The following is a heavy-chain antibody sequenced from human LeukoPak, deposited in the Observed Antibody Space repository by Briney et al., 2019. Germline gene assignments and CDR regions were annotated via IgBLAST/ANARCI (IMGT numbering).Heavy chain of an antibody. V-gene: IGHV4-34*01. CDR2: INHSGST. CDR3: ARRRSTSCLDY. CDR1: GGSFSGYY. J-gene: IGHJ4*02. Sequence: PSETLSLTCAVYGGSFSGYYWSWIRQPPGKGLEWIGEINHSGSTNYNPSLKSRVTISVDTSKNQFSPKLSSVTAADTAVYYCARRRSTSCLDYWGQGTLVTVSS. D-gene: IGHD2-2*01.